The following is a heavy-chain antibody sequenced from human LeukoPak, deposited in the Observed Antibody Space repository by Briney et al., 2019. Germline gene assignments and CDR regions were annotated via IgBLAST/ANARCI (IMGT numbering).Heavy chain of an antibody. CDR2: IYPGDSDT. Sequence: GESLKISCKASGYSFTGYWIGWVRQMPGKGLEWMGIIYPGDSDTRYSPSFQGQVTISADKSISTAYLQWSSLKASDTAMYYCARLSCSSTSCPSDYWGQGTLVTVSS. J-gene: IGHJ4*02. CDR3: ARLSCSSTSCPSDY. V-gene: IGHV5-51*01. CDR1: GYSFTGYW. D-gene: IGHD2-2*01.